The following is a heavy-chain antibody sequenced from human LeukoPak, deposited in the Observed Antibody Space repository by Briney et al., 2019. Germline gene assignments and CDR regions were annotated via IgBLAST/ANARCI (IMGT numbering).Heavy chain of an antibody. Sequence: GGSLRLSCAASGFTFSKYDMYWVRQAPGKGLEWVSYIRSSSSTIYYADSVKGRFTVSRDNAKNSLYLQMSSLRDEDTAVYYCARDQDNAFDSWGQGTLVTVSS. V-gene: IGHV3-48*02. J-gene: IGHJ4*02. CDR3: ARDQDNAFDS. D-gene: IGHD1-1*01. CDR2: IRSSSSTI. CDR1: GFTFSKYD.